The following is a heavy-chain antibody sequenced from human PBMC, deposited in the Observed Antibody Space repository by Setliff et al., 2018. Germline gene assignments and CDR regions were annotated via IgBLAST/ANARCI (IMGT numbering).Heavy chain of an antibody. D-gene: IGHD2-15*01. Sequence: PSETLSLTCTASGGSISSGSYYWNWIRQPAGKGLEWIGRIYTSGNTNYNPSLKSRVTISVDTSKNQFSLKLSSVTAADTAVYYCARGGGGKPFDYWGQGTLVTVSS. CDR3: ARGGGGKPFDY. CDR1: GGSISSGSYY. V-gene: IGHV4-61*02. CDR2: IYTSGNT. J-gene: IGHJ4*02.